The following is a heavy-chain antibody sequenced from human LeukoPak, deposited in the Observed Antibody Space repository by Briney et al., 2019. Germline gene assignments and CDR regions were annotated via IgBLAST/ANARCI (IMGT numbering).Heavy chain of an antibody. CDR3: ARLFFIRGDYDRRGYYFDY. Sequence: PSETLSLTCTVSGGSISSSSYYWGWIRQPPGKGLEWIGSIYYSGSTYYNPSLKSRVTISVDTSKNQFSLKLSSVTAADTAVYYCARLFFIRGDYDRRGYYFDYWGQGTLVTVSS. J-gene: IGHJ4*02. V-gene: IGHV4-39*01. D-gene: IGHD4-17*01. CDR1: GGSISSSSYY. CDR2: IYYSGST.